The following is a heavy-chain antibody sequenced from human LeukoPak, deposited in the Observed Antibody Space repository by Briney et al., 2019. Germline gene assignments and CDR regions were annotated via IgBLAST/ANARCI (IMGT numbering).Heavy chain of an antibody. CDR1: GGSISSYY. D-gene: IGHD3-3*01. CDR2: IYYSGST. J-gene: IGHJ4*02. Sequence: SETLSLTCTVSGGSISSYYWSWIRQPPGKGLEWIGYIYYSGSTNYNPSLKSRVTISVDTSKNQFSLKLSSVTAADTAVYYCATQGRSQAFDYGAREPWSPSPQ. V-gene: IGHV4-59*08. CDR3: ATQGRSQAFDY.